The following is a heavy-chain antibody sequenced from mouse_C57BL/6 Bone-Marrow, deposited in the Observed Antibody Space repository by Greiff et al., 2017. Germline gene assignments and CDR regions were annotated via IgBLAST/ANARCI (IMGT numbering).Heavy chain of an antibody. CDR3: AREGRRRGYYFDY. D-gene: IGHD2-12*01. J-gene: IGHJ2*01. V-gene: IGHV1-81*01. CDR2: IYPRSGNT. CDR1: GYTFTSYG. Sequence: VQLQQSGAELARPGASVKLSCKASGYTFTSYGISWVKQRTGQGLEWIGEIYPRSGNTYYNEKFKGKATLTADKSSSTAYMELRSLTSEDSAVXFCAREGRRRGYYFDYWGQGTTLTVSS.